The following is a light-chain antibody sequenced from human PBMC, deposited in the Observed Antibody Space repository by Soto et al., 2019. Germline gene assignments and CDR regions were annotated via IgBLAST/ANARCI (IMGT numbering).Light chain of an antibody. CDR2: AAS. J-gene: IGKJ1*01. V-gene: IGKV1-27*01. CDR1: QGISNY. Sequence: DIQMTQSPSSLSASVGDRVTITCRASQGISNYLASYQQKPGKVPKLLIYAASTLQSGVPSRFSGSGSGTDFTLTISSLQPEDVATYYCQKYNSAPWTLGKGIQVEIK. CDR3: QKYNSAPWT.